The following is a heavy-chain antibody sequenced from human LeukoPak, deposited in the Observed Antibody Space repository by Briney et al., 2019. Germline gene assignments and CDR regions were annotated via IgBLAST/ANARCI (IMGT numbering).Heavy chain of an antibody. V-gene: IGHV4-34*01. D-gene: IGHD1-26*01. CDR3: ARLSVIVGAALEYYYYYMDV. CDR2: SNDSGGT. CDR1: GGTFSGYY. J-gene: IGHJ6*03. Sequence: PSETLSLTCAVYGGTFSGYYWSWIRQPPGKRLEWVGESNDSGGTNYNPSLKSRVTISADKSKNQVSLKLTSVTAADTAVCYCARLSVIVGAALEYYYYYMDVWGQGTTVTVSS.